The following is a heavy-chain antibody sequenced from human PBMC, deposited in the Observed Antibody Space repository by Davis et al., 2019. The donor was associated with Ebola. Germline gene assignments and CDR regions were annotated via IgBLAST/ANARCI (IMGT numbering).Heavy chain of an antibody. J-gene: IGHJ6*02. V-gene: IGHV1-8*01. CDR3: ARDLKYCSSTSCYVEVLGSQRNYNGMDI. Sequence: ASVKVSCKASGYTFSSYDINWVRQASGQGLEWMGWMNPNSGNTGYAQKFQGRVSMTRNTSISTAYMELSSLRSEDTAVYYCARDLKYCSSTSCYVEVLGSQRNYNGMDIWGQGTTVTVSS. CDR2: MNPNSGNT. D-gene: IGHD2-2*01. CDR1: GYTFSSYD.